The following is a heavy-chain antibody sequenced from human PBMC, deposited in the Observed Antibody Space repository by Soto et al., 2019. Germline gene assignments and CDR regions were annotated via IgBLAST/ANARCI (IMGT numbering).Heavy chain of an antibody. Sequence: GASVKVSYKASGYTFTSYGISWVRQAPGQGLEWMGWISAYNGNTNYAQKLQGRVTMTTDTSTSTAYMELRSLRSDDTAVYYCATYHSDYDFWSGYYGPNAFDIWGQGTMVTVSS. D-gene: IGHD3-3*01. CDR1: GYTFTSYG. CDR3: ATYHSDYDFWSGYYGPNAFDI. CDR2: ISAYNGNT. J-gene: IGHJ3*02. V-gene: IGHV1-18*04.